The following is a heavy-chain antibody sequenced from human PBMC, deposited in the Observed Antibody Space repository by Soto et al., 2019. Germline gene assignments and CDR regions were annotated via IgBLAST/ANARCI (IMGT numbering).Heavy chain of an antibody. CDR2: IWYDGSNK. CDR1: GFTFSSYG. V-gene: IGHV3-33*01. D-gene: IGHD3-22*01. J-gene: IGHJ3*02. CDR3: ARSPMIAVPDGGAFDI. Sequence: SLRLCCAAAGFTFSSYGMHWVRQDPGKGLEWVTVIWYDGSNKYYAESVKGQFPISRDNSKNTLYLQMNSLRAEDTAVYYCARSPMIAVPDGGAFDIWGQGTMVTVSS.